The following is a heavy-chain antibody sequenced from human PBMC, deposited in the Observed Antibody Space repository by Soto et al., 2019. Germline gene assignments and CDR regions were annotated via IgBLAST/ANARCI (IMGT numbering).Heavy chain of an antibody. CDR3: TASLGHFDYLNMDV. CDR1: GFSFNEVW. CDR2: IKSAGTT. J-gene: IGHJ6*03. D-gene: IGHD3-9*01. V-gene: IGHV3-15*01. Sequence: EVHLVESGGGLVKPGESLRLSCAASGFSFNEVWMTWVRQAPGKGLEWVGRIKSAGTTDYAAPVKGRFTISRDDSKNTLYLRMSSLETEDTAVYYCTASLGHFDYLNMDVWGKGTTVTVSS.